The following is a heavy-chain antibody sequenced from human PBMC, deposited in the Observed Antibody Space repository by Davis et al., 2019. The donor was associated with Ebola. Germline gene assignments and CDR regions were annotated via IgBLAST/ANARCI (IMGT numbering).Heavy chain of an antibody. CDR3: ARGGIAVADY. CDR1: GFTFSSYA. D-gene: IGHD6-19*01. J-gene: IGHJ4*02. V-gene: IGHV3-23*01. CDR2: ISGSDGST. Sequence: GESLKISCAASGFTFSSYAMSWVRQAPGKGLEWVSAISGSDGSTYCADSVKGRFTISRDNSKNTLYLQMNSLRAEDTAVYYCARGGIAVADYWGQGTLVTVSS.